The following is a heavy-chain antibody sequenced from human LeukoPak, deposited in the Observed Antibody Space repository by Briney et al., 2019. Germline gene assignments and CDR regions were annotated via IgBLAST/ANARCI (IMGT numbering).Heavy chain of an antibody. CDR2: LYSGGTT. V-gene: IGHV3-53*01. CDR3: ARVGDHYHWNLDL. CDR1: GFTVSTKY. D-gene: IGHD3-10*01. Sequence: GGSLRLSCAASGFTVSTKYMNWVRQAPGKGLEWVSFLYSGGTTYYADSVKGRFTISRDTSKNTVSLQMNSLRAEDTAVYFCARVGDHYHWNLDLWGRGTLVTVSS. J-gene: IGHJ2*01.